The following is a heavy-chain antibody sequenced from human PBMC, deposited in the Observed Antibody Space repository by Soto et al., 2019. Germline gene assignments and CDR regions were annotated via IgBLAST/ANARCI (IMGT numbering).Heavy chain of an antibody. CDR3: ARDNSGCSNSDCYLSGWFDP. Sequence: QLQLRESGAGLVKPSETLSLTCTVSGGSISSGAYSWTWIRQSPGKGLEWLGFIYQSGSTYYSPSLKSRVRISIAKSMTELSPHLTSVAAADTAVYYCARDNSGCSNSDCYLSGWFDPWGQGTLVTVSS. CDR2: IYQSGST. V-gene: IGHV4-30-2*06. D-gene: IGHD2-2*01. CDR1: GGSISSGAYS. J-gene: IGHJ5*02.